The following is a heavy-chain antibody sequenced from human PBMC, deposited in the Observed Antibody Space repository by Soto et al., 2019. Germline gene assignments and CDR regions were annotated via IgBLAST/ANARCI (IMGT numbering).Heavy chain of an antibody. CDR3: AKDWEHGDHPRCLGY. CDR1: GFSFSSYA. CDR2: IRGRGGTT. Sequence: GGSLRLSCAASGFSFSSYAMGWVRQAPGKGLEGVSGIRGRGGTTYYADSVKGRFTISRDNSRNTLSLQMNGLRVEDTALYYCAKDWEHGDHPRCLGYWGEGTLVTVSS. J-gene: IGHJ4*02. D-gene: IGHD1-26*01. V-gene: IGHV3-23*01.